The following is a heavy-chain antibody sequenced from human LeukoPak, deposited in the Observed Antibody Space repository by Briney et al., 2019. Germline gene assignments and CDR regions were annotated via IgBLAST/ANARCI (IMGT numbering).Heavy chain of an antibody. Sequence: ASVKVSCKASGYTFISYSLTWVRQAPGQGLEWMGWISSYSGNTNYAENFQDRVTLTTDTSTGTAYMELRSLRSDDTAVYYCGREPRYRPIDYWGQGTLVTVSS. D-gene: IGHD3-9*01. J-gene: IGHJ4*02. V-gene: IGHV1-18*01. CDR1: GYTFISYS. CDR2: ISSYSGNT. CDR3: GREPRYRPIDY.